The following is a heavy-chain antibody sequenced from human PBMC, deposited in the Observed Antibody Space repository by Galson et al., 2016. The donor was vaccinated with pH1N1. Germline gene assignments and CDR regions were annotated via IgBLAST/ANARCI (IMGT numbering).Heavy chain of an antibody. V-gene: IGHV4-61*02. CDR3: AGEDRIAAVGSTGYYYYGMHV. CDR2: IYTSGST. CDR1: GGSISSDSYY. J-gene: IGHJ6*02. Sequence: LTCTVSGGSISSDSYYWSWIRQPAGKGLEWIGRIYTSGSTNYNPSLKSRVTISLDTSKNQFSLKLSSVTAADTAVYYCAGEDRIAAVGSTGYYYYGMHVWGQGTTVTVSS. D-gene: IGHD6-13*01.